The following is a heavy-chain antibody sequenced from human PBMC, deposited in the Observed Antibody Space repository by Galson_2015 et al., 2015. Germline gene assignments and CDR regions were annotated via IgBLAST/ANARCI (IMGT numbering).Heavy chain of an antibody. CDR1: GYTFTSYA. Sequence: SVKVSCKASGYTFTSYAMHWVRQAPGQRLEWMGWINAGNGNTKYSQKFQGRVTITRDTSASTAYMELSSLRSEDTAVYYCARIGCSSTSCSSHNYYGMDVWGQGTTVTVSS. V-gene: IGHV1-3*01. CDR2: INAGNGNT. CDR3: ARIGCSSTSCSSHNYYGMDV. D-gene: IGHD2-2*01. J-gene: IGHJ6*02.